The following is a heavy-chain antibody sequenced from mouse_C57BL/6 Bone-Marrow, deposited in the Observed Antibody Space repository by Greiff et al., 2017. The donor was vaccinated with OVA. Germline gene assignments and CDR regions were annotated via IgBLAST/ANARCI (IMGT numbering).Heavy chain of an antibody. CDR3: ARPPYYGSSLYFDV. V-gene: IGHV5-6*01. D-gene: IGHD1-1*01. CDR1: GFTFSSYG. CDR2: ISSGGSYT. Sequence: VQLQQSGGDLVKPGGSLKLSCAASGFTFSSYGMSWVRQTPDKRLEWVATISSGGSYTYYPDSVKGRFTISRDNAKNTLYLQMSSLKSEDTAMYYCARPPYYGSSLYFDVWGTGTTVTVSS. J-gene: IGHJ1*03.